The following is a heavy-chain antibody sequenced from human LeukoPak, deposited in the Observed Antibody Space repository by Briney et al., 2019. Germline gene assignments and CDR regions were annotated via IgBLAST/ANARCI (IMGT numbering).Heavy chain of an antibody. J-gene: IGHJ4*02. CDR1: GFTFRSFS. CDR3: TVVVIRWYFDY. CDR2: ISSSSIYI. D-gene: IGHD3-22*01. Sequence: GGSLRLSCGVSGFTFRSFSMNWVRQAPGKGLEWVSSISSSSIYIYYADSVKGRFTISRDNAKNSLYLQMNSLRAEDTAVYYCTVVVIRWYFDYWGQGTLVTVSS. V-gene: IGHV3-21*06.